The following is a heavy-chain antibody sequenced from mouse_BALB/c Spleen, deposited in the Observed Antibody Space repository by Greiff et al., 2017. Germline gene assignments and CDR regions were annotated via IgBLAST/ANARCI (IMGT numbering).Heavy chain of an antibody. CDR1: GFSLTGYG. CDR2: IWGDGST. J-gene: IGHJ3*01. CDR3: ARELDSSGYSAWFAY. V-gene: IGHV2-6-7*02. Sequence: VKLQESGPGLVAPSQSLSITCTVSGFSLTGYGVNWVRQPPGKGLEWLGMIWGDGSTDYNSALKSRLSISKDNSKSQVFLKMNSLQTDDTARYYCARELDSSGYSAWFAYWGQGTLVTVSA. D-gene: IGHD3-2*01.